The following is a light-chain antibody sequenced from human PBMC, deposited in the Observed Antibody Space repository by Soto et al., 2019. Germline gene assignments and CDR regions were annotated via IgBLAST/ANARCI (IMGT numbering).Light chain of an antibody. CDR2: EVS. V-gene: IGLV2-8*01. J-gene: IGLJ2*01. CDR1: SSDVGGYNY. CDR3: SSYAGSNTDVV. Sequence: QSALTQPPSASGSPGQSVTISCTGTSSDVGGYNYVSWYQQHPGKAPKLMIYEVSKRPSGVPDRFCGSKSGNTASLTISGLQAEEEADYYCSSYAGSNTDVVFGGGTKVTVL.